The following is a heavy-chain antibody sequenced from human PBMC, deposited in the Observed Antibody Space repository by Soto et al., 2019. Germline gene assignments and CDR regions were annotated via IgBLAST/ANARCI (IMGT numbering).Heavy chain of an antibody. CDR3: ARDDVGSWYGYYYYYYGMDV. CDR1: GYTFTSYG. J-gene: IGHJ6*02. Sequence: QVQLVQSGAEVKKPGASVKVSCKASGYTFTSYGISWVRQAPGQGLEWMGWISAYNGNTNYAQKLQGRVTMTTDTSTSTAYMELRSLRSADKAVYYCARDDVGSWYGYYYYYYGMDVWGQGTTVTVSS. CDR2: ISAYNGNT. D-gene: IGHD6-13*01. V-gene: IGHV1-18*01.